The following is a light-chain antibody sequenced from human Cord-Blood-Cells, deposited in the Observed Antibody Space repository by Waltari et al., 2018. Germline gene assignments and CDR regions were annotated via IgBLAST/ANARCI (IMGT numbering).Light chain of an antibody. CDR2: GAS. V-gene: IGKV3-15*01. CDR3: QKYNNWSPVT. J-gene: IGKJ2*01. CDR1: QSVSSN. Sequence: DIVVTQSPPTLSVSPGERATLACRASQSVSSNLAWYQQKPVQSPRLLIYGASTSATGIPARFSGSGAGTEFTLTISSLQSEEFVVYYCQKYNNWSPVTFGQGTKLEIK.